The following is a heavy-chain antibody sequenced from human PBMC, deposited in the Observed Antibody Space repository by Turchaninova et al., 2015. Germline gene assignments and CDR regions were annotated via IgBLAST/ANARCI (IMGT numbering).Heavy chain of an antibody. J-gene: IGHJ1*01. CDR3: ARDREVGATTGYFQY. Sequence: QVQLVESGGGVVQPGRSLRLSCAASGFSFSSYAMHWVRQAPGKGLEGVEVMSYEGNNKDPADYGKGRFTIAREKSKNTLLMQRNSLGAEDTAVYYCARDREVGATTGYFQYWGQGTLVTVSS. CDR2: MSYEGNNK. V-gene: IGHV3-30-3*01. CDR1: GFSFSSYA. D-gene: IGHD1-26*01.